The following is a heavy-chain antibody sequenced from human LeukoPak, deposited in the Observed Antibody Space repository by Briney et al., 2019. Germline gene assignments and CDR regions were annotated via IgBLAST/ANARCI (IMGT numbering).Heavy chain of an antibody. V-gene: IGHV3-23*01. D-gene: IGHD5-24*01. J-gene: IGHJ2*01. CDR1: GFTFSSYG. CDR2: ISGSGGSK. CDR3: AKRDGYNSGYFDL. Sequence: PGGSLRLSCAASGFTFSSYGMSWVRQAPGKGRECASGISGSGGSKYYADYVKGRFTISRDNSKNTLYLQMNSLRAEDTAVYYCAKRDGYNSGYFDLWGRGTLVTVSS.